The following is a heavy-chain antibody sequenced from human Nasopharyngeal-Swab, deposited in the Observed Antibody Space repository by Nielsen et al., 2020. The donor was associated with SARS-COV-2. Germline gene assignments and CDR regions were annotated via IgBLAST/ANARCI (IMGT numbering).Heavy chain of an antibody. Sequence: VRQAPGKGLEWVSTIRGDSGSTHYADSVKGRFIISRDNSQNMLYMEMNSLRAEDTAEYYCARAGTFCVVTSCYPNWFDSWGQRSLVTVSS. V-gene: IGHV3-23*01. CDR2: IRGDSGST. J-gene: IGHJ5*01. CDR3: ARAGTFCVVTSCYPNWFDS. D-gene: IGHD2-2*01.